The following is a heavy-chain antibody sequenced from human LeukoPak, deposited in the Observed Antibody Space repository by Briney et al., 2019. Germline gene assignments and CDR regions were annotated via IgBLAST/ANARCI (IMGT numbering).Heavy chain of an antibody. CDR2: IDPSDSYT. J-gene: IGHJ4*02. CDR3: ARHTDYGDPIYYFDY. Sequence: GESLKISCKGSGYSFTSYWISWVRQMPGKGLEWMGRIDPSDSYTNYSPSFQGHVTISADKSISTAYLQWSSLKASDTAMYYCARHTDYGDPIYYFDYWGQGTLVTVSS. V-gene: IGHV5-10-1*01. D-gene: IGHD4-17*01. CDR1: GYSFTSYW.